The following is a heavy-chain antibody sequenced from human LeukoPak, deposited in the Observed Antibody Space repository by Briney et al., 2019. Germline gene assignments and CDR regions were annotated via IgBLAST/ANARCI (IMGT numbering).Heavy chain of an antibody. J-gene: IGHJ4*02. CDR2: ITSNGDTT. D-gene: IGHD5-18*01. Sequence: GGSLRLSCSASGFTFSSYAMHWVRQAPGKGLEYVSGITSNGDTTYYADSVKGRFTISRDNSKNTLYLQMSSLRAEDTAVYYCVKDSAMAFDYWGQGTLVTVSS. CDR3: VKDSAMAFDY. CDR1: GFTFSSYA. V-gene: IGHV3-64D*09.